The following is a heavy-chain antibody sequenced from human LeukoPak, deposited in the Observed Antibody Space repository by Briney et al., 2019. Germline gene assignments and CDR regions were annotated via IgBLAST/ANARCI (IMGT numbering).Heavy chain of an antibody. V-gene: IGHV3-23*01. J-gene: IGHJ4*02. CDR2: IIGGGGST. Sequence: PGGSLRLSCAASGFTFSSYAMSWVRQAPGKGLEWVSTIIGGGGSTYYADSVKGRFTISRDNSKNTLFLQMNSLRAEDTAVYYCTTDFGGSDDCWGQGTLVTVSS. CDR1: GFTFSSYA. D-gene: IGHD3-10*01. CDR3: TTDFGGSDDC.